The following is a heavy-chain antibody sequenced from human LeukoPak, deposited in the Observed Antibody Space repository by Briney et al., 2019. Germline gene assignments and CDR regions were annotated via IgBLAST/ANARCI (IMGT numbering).Heavy chain of an antibody. J-gene: IGHJ4*02. CDR2: IIPIFGTA. CDR3: ARDYYDSSGPLVY. CDR1: GGTFSSYA. V-gene: IGHV1-69*13. D-gene: IGHD3-22*01. Sequence: ASVKVSCKASGGTFSSYAISWVRQAPGQGLEWMGGIIPIFGTANYAQKFQGRVTITAVESTSTAYMELSSLRSEDTAVYYCARDYYDSSGPLVYWGQGTLVTVSS.